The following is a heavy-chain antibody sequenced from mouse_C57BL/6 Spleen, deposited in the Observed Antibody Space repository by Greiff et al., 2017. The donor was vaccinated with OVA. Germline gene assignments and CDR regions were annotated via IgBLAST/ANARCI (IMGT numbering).Heavy chain of an antibody. D-gene: IGHD1-2*01. Sequence: VQLQQPGAELVKPGASVKLSCKASGYTFTSYWMQWVKQRPGQGLEWIGEIDPSDSYTNYNQKFKGKATLTVDTSSSAAYMQLSSLTSEDSAVYYCAREVHYYDAMDYWGQGTSVTVSS. CDR1: GYTFTSYW. CDR2: IDPSDSYT. V-gene: IGHV1-50*01. J-gene: IGHJ4*01. CDR3: AREVHYYDAMDY.